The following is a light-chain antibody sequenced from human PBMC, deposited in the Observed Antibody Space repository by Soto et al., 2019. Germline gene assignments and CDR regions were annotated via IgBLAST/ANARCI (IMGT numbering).Light chain of an antibody. CDR1: QGISSY. CDR3: QQLNSYPLT. V-gene: IGKV1-9*01. J-gene: IGKJ1*01. CDR2: AAS. Sequence: IQWAQSPSSLSASVGDRVTIACRASQGISSYLAWYQQKPGKAPKLLIYAASTLQSGVPSRFSGSGSGTDFTLTISSLQPEDFATYYCQQLNSYPLTFGQGTKVDIK.